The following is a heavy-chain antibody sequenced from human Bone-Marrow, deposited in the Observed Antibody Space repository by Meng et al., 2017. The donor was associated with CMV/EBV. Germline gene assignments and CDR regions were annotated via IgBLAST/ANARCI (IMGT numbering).Heavy chain of an antibody. J-gene: IGHJ6*02. V-gene: IGHV1-18*01. D-gene: IGHD3-3*01. CDR1: GYTFTSYG. Sequence: ASVKVSCKASGYTFTSYGISWVRQAPGQGLEWMGWISAYNGNTNYAQKLQGRVTMTTDTSTSTAYMELRSLRSDDTAVYYCARDLYDFWSGYWWYYYGKDVWGQGTTVTVSS. CDR2: ISAYNGNT. CDR3: ARDLYDFWSGYWWYYYGKDV.